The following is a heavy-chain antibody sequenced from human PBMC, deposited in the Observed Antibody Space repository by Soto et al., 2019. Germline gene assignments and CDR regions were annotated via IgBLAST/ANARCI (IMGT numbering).Heavy chain of an antibody. D-gene: IGHD3-16*01. CDR1: GGTFSSYA. J-gene: IGHJ4*02. V-gene: IGHV1-69*13. Sequence: SVKVSCKASGGTFSSYAISWVRQAPGQGLEWMGGIIPIFGTANYAQKFQGRVAITADESTSTAYMELSSLRSEDTAVYYCALYFGGVIPPTYYFDYWGQGTLVTVSS. CDR2: IIPIFGTA. CDR3: ALYFGGVIPPTYYFDY.